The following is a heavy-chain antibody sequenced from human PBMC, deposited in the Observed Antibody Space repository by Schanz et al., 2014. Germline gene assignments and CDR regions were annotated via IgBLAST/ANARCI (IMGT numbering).Heavy chain of an antibody. CDR1: GFTFSIYG. CDR2: IKQDGSEK. Sequence: VFLAESGGGVVQPGRSLRLSCAASGFTFSIYGMSWVRQAPGKGLEWVANIKQDGSEKYYVDSVKGRFTISRDNAKNSLYLQMNSLTAEDTAVYYCARGVRIDYWGQGTLVTVSS. J-gene: IGHJ4*02. D-gene: IGHD3-3*01. CDR3: ARGVRIDY. V-gene: IGHV3-7*01.